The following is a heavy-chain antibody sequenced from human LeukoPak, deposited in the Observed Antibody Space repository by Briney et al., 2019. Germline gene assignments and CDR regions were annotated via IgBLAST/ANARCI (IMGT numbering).Heavy chain of an antibody. D-gene: IGHD2-2*01. V-gene: IGHV3-9*01. CDR2: ISWNSGSI. Sequence: GGSLRLSCAASGFTFDDYAMHWVRQAPGKGLEWVSGISWNSGSIGYADSVKGRFTISRDNAKNSPYLQMNSLRAEDTALYYCAKDTQDIVVVPGGYWGQGTLVTVSS. J-gene: IGHJ4*02. CDR1: GFTFDDYA. CDR3: AKDTQDIVVVPGGY.